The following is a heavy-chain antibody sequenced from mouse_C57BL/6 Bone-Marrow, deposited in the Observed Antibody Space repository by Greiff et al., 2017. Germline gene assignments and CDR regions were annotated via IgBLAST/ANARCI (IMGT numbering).Heavy chain of an antibody. CDR1: GFNFKDDY. Sequence: VQLQQSGAELVRPGASVKLSCTASGFNFKDDYMHWVKQRPEQGLEWIGWIDPENGDTEYAEKFKGKATITADKASNTAYLQLRSLTSEDAAVYYCSRCNSGWDFDVWGQGTTVTVSA. CDR3: SRCNSGWDFDV. J-gene: IGHJ1*01. D-gene: IGHD1-3*01. CDR2: IDPENGDT. V-gene: IGHV14-4*01.